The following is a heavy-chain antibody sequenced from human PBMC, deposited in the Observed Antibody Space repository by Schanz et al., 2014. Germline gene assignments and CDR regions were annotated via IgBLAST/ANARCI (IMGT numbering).Heavy chain of an antibody. Sequence: QGQLVQSGAEVKKPGASVKVSCKAPGYTFTSYGITWVRQAPGQGLEWMGIINPSGGSTSYAQKFQGRVTMARDTSTSAVDMEQSSLRAEDTAVYYCAGDGEAAAGCDYWGQGTMVTVAS. CDR3: AGDGEAAAGCDY. CDR1: GYTFTSYG. V-gene: IGHV1-46*03. D-gene: IGHD6-13*01. J-gene: IGHJ4*01. CDR2: INPSGGST.